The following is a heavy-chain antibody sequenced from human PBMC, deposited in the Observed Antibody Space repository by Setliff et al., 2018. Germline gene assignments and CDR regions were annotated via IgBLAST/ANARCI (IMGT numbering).Heavy chain of an antibody. CDR2: TIPMFGTT. Sequence: SVKVSCKASGGTISSYGISWVRQAPGQGLEWVGGTIPMFGTTDYARKFQGRVTIITDESTSTAYMQLSSLGSEDTAVYYCVREGVDSRSSTDYRYYMDVWGKGTTVTVSS. D-gene: IGHD3-22*01. CDR3: VREGVDSRSSTDYRYYMDV. CDR1: GGTISSYG. V-gene: IGHV1-69*05. J-gene: IGHJ6*03.